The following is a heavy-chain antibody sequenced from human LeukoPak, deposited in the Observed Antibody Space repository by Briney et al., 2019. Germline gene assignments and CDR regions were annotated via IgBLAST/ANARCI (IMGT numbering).Heavy chain of an antibody. Sequence: ASVKVFCKASGYTFTGYYMHWVRQAPGQGLEWMGWINPNSGGTNYAQKFQGRVTMTRDTSISTAYMELSRLRSDDTAVYYCARVSAIQLWLYYFDYWGQGTLVTVSS. CDR1: GYTFTGYY. CDR3: ARVSAIQLWLYYFDY. CDR2: INPNSGGT. V-gene: IGHV1-2*02. D-gene: IGHD5-18*01. J-gene: IGHJ4*02.